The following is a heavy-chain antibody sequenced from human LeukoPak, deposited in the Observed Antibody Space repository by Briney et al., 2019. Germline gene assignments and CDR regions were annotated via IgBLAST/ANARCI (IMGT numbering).Heavy chain of an antibody. CDR1: GGSISSYY. Sequence: PSETLSLTCTVSGGSISSYYWSWIWQPPGKGLEWIGYIYYSGSTNYNPSLKSRVTISVDTSKNQFSLKLSSVTAADTAVYFCARDMSSGWYFPFDYWGQGTLVTVSS. CDR2: IYYSGST. V-gene: IGHV4-59*01. J-gene: IGHJ4*02. CDR3: ARDMSSGWYFPFDY. D-gene: IGHD6-19*01.